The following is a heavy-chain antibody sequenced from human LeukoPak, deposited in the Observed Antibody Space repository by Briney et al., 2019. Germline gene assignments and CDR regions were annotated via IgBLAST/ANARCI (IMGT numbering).Heavy chain of an antibody. D-gene: IGHD4-23*01. J-gene: IGHJ4*02. Sequence: ASVKVSCKASGYTFTGYYMHWVRQAPGQGLEWMGWINPNSGGTNYAQKFRGRVTMTRDTSISTAYMELSRLRSDDTAVDYGARSTGGNHFDYWGQGTLVTVSS. CDR2: INPNSGGT. CDR1: GYTFTGYY. CDR3: ARSTGGNHFDY. V-gene: IGHV1-2*02.